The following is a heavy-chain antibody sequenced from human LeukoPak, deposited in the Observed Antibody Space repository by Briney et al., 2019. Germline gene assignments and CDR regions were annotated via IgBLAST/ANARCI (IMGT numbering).Heavy chain of an antibody. V-gene: IGHV5-10-1*01. CDR1: GYLFTSYW. D-gene: IGHD3-10*01. J-gene: IGHJ5*02. Sequence: GASLQISCKGSGYLFTSYWISWVRQMPGKGLEWMGRIDPSDSYTNYSPSFQGHVTISADKSISTAYLQWSSLKASDTAMYYCARWGITMVRGDDYNWFDPWGQGTLVTVSS. CDR3: ARWGITMVRGDDYNWFDP. CDR2: IDPSDSYT.